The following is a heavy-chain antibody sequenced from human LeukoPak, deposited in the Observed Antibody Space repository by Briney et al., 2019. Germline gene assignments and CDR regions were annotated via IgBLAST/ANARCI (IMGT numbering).Heavy chain of an antibody. D-gene: IGHD4-17*01. CDR2: ISRDGTAT. V-gene: IGHV3-48*01. CDR1: GFTFSNYG. CDR3: ATDPDGDYDFDF. J-gene: IGHJ4*02. Sequence: GGSLRLSCAASGFTFSNYGLNWVRQAPGKGLEWPLFISRDGTATHYADCVKGRFTISRDNAKNSLYLQMNSLRAEDTAVYYCATDPDGDYDFDFWGQGTLVTVSS.